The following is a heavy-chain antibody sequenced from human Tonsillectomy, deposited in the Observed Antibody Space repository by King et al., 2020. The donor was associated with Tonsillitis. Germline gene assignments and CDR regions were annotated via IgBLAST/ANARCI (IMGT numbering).Heavy chain of an antibody. CDR2: IIPIFQTT. Sequence: QLVQSGAEVKKPGSSVKVSCKASGGTFSSFSISWVRQAPGQGLEWMGVIIPIFQTTDYAQNFQGRVTITADASTNTAYLELSSLISEDTAIYYCARNCDSTSCLDSWGQGTLVTVSS. CDR1: GGTFSSFS. D-gene: IGHD2-2*01. V-gene: IGHV1-69*01. J-gene: IGHJ4*02. CDR3: ARNCDSTSCLDS.